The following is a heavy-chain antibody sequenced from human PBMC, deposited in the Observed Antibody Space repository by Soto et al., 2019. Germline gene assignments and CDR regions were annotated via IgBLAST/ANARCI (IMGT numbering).Heavy chain of an antibody. V-gene: IGHV1-69*06. Sequence: SLKFCCESSGGTFSSYAISWVRQAPGQGLEWMGGIIPIFGTTNYAQKFQGRVTITADKSTSTAYMGLSSLRSEDTAVHYCARAAYSSPFDPWGQGTLVTVSS. CDR2: IIPIFGTT. CDR3: ARAAYSSPFDP. D-gene: IGHD6-19*01. J-gene: IGHJ5*02. CDR1: GGTFSSYA.